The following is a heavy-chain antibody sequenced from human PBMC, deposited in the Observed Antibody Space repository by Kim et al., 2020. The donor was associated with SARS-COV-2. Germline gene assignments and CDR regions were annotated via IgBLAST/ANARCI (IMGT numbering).Heavy chain of an antibody. CDR1: GFTFSAYG. CDR3: ANSNVLRFLEWSHFDS. V-gene: IGHV3-30*18. D-gene: IGHD3-3*01. CDR2: ISYDGGQK. J-gene: IGHJ4*02. Sequence: GGSLRLSCAASGFTFSAYGMHWVRQAPGKGLDWVAVISYDGGQKNYAASVKGRFTISRDNSKNTLYLQMNSLRAEDTAVYYCANSNVLRFLEWSHFDSWGLGTLVTVSS.